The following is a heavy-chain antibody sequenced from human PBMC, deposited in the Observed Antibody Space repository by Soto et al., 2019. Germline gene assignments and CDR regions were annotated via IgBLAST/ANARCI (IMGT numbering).Heavy chain of an antibody. CDR1: GFTFSSYA. D-gene: IGHD6-13*01. CDR3: AKYSPSIAAAVSPPYYYYGMDV. V-gene: IGHV3-23*01. CDR2: ISGSGGST. J-gene: IGHJ6*02. Sequence: TGGSLRLSCAASGFTFSSYAMSWVRQAPGKGLEWVSAISGSGGSTYYADSVKGRFTISRDNSKNTLYLQMNSLRAEDTAVYYCAKYSPSIAAAVSPPYYYYGMDVWGQGTTVTVSS.